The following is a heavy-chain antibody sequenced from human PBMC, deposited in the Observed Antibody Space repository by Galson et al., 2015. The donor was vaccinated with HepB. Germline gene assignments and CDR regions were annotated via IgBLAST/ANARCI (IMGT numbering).Heavy chain of an antibody. CDR1: GYTFASYD. J-gene: IGHJ6*02. Sequence: SVKVSCKASGYTFASYDINWVRQATGQGLEWMGWMNPNSGNTGYAQKFQGRVTMTRNTSISTAYMELSSLRSEDTAVYYCARDITSSGWSPFAHDYYYYGMDVWGQGTTVTVSS. CDR3: ARDITSSGWSPFAHDYYYYGMDV. V-gene: IGHV1-8*01. CDR2: MNPNSGNT. D-gene: IGHD6-19*01.